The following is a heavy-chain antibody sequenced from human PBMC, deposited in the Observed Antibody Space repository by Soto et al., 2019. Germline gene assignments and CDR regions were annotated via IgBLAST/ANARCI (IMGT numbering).Heavy chain of an antibody. J-gene: IGHJ4*02. D-gene: IGHD2-15*01. CDR1: GFTFSTYA. CDR3: AKDQEVVAAVSHLDY. CDR2: ISGSGGNT. V-gene: IGHV3-23*01. Sequence: GGSLRLSCAASGFTFSTYAMSWVRQAPGKGLEWVSSISGSGGNTYYADSVKGPFTISRDNPKTTLYLQMNSLRAEDTAVYYCAKDQEVVAAVSHLDYWGQGTLVTVSS.